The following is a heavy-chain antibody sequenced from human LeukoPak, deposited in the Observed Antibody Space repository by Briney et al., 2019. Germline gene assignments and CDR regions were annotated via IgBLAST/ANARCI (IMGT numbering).Heavy chain of an antibody. CDR1: EYRFTSYW. CDR2: IYPGDSET. Sequence: GESLKISCKGSEYRFTSYWIGWVRQMPGKGLEWMGIIYPGDSETRYSPSFQGQVTISADKSISTAYLQWSSLRASDTAMYYCASGQSSGYYNWFDPWGQGTLVTVSS. J-gene: IGHJ5*02. CDR3: ASGQSSGYYNWFDP. D-gene: IGHD5-12*01. V-gene: IGHV5-51*01.